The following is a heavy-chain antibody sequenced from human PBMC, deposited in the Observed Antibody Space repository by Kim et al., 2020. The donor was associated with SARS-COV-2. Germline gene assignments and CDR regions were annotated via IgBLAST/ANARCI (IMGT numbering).Heavy chain of an antibody. V-gene: IGHV1-18*01. D-gene: IGHD6-19*01. Sequence: ASVKVSCKTSGYIYINYGIVWVRQAPGQGLEWMGWINAHKNDRDYAEKFQDRLPLTADTSTKTTYMELTNLTSGDTGIYFCARDWAVAAAFDFWGQGTDLTVSS. J-gene: IGHJ4*01. CDR3: ARDWAVAAAFDF. CDR1: GYIYINYG. CDR2: INAHKNDR.